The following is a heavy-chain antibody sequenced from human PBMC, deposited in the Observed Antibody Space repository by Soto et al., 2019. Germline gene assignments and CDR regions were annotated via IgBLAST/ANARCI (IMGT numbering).Heavy chain of an antibody. CDR1: GGSIISSSYY. CDR2: IYYSGST. Sequence: SETLSLTCTVSGGSIISSSYYWGWIRQPPGKGLEWIGSIYYSGSTYYNPSLKSRVTISVDTSKNQFSLKLSSVTAADTAVYYCARHVKLVQVGGAGNYYYYYGIDVWGQGTTVTVS. J-gene: IGHJ6*02. CDR3: ARHVKLVQVGGAGNYYYYYGIDV. D-gene: IGHD6-6*01. V-gene: IGHV4-39*01.